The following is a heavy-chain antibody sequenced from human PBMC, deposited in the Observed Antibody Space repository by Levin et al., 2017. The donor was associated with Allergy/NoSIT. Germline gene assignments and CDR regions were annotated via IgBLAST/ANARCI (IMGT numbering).Heavy chain of an antibody. CDR1: GGSISSYY. Sequence: SQTLSLTCTVSGGSISSYYWSWIRQPPGKGLEWIGYIYYSGSTNYNPSLKSRVTISVDTSKNQFSLKLSSVTAADTAVYYCAREKTVTPGGGIYYYGMDVWGQGTTVTVSS. CDR3: AREKTVTPGGGIYYYGMDV. V-gene: IGHV4-59*01. CDR2: IYYSGST. D-gene: IGHD4-17*01. J-gene: IGHJ6*02.